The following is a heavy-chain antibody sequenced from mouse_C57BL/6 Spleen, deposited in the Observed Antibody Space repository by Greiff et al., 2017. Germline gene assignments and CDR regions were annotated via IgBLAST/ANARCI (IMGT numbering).Heavy chain of an antibody. V-gene: IGHV1-64*01. CDR1: GYTFTSYW. Sequence: QVQLQQSGAELVKPGASVKLSCKASGYTFTSYWMHWVKQRPGQGLEWIGMIHPNSGSTNYNEKFKSKATLTVDKSSSTAYMQLSSLTSEDSAVYYCASRDSSGYVGYWGQGTTLTVSS. CDR2: IHPNSGST. J-gene: IGHJ2*01. D-gene: IGHD3-2*02. CDR3: ASRDSSGYVGY.